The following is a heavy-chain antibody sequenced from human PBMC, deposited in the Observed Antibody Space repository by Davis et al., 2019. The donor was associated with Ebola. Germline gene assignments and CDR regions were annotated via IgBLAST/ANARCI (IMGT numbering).Heavy chain of an antibody. D-gene: IGHD1-26*01. V-gene: IGHV1-18*01. CDR2: ISAYNGNT. CDR3: ARASIVGTTTTASDI. Sequence: ASVKVSCKASGYTFKNYAISWVRQAPGQGLEWMGWISAYNGNTNYAQILQGRVTMTTDTSTGTAYMELRSLRSDDTAVYFCARASIVGTTTTASDIWGQGTTVTVSS. J-gene: IGHJ3*02. CDR1: GYTFKNYA.